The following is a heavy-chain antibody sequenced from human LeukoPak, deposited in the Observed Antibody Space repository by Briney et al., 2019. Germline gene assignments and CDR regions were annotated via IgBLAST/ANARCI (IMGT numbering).Heavy chain of an antibody. D-gene: IGHD5-18*01. CDR2: IYYSGNT. CDR3: AIYPTAMVSFDY. CDR1: GGSISSSDYY. Sequence: SETLSLTCTVSGGSISSSDYYWGRIRQSPGKGLEWIGSIYYSGNTYYDPSLKSRVTISVDTSKNQFSLRLSFVTAADTAVYYCAIYPTAMVSFDYWGQGTLVTVSS. V-gene: IGHV4-39*01. J-gene: IGHJ4*02.